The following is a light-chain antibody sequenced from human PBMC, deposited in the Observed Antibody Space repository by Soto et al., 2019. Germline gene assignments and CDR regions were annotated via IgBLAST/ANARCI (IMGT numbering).Light chain of an antibody. Sequence: SYELTQPPSVSAAPGQTARISCGGNNIGSKSVHWYQQRPGQAPVLVVFDDSERPSGIPERFSGSKSGTAGSLAISGLQSEDEAHYYCAAWDDSLKAMLFGGGTKLTVL. CDR2: DDS. CDR3: AAWDDSLKAML. CDR1: NIGSKS. J-gene: IGLJ3*02. V-gene: IGLV3-21*02.